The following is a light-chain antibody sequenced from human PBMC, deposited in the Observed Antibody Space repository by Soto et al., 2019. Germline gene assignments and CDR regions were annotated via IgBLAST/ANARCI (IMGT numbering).Light chain of an antibody. CDR2: DVS. CDR3: CSYAGSYTLV. V-gene: IGLV2-11*01. Sequence: QSALTQPRSVSGSPGQSVTISCTGTSSDVGAYNFVSWYQQHPGRVPKLMIYDVSRRPSGVPDRFSGSKSGNTASLTISGXXXXXXXXXYCCSYAGSYTLVFGGGTK. CDR1: SSDVGAYNF. J-gene: IGLJ3*02.